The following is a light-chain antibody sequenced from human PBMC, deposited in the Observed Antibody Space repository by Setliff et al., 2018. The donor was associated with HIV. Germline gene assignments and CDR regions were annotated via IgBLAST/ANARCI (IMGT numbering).Light chain of an antibody. J-gene: IGLJ1*01. CDR3: SIHRSRGYV. CDR1: GSDVGTSKY. CDR2: DVT. Sequence: QSALAQPASVSGSPGQSITISCTGTGSDVGTSKYVSWYQQHPGKAPKLIIYDVTTRPSGVSNRFSGSKSGNTASLTISGHQAEDEADYYCSIHRSRGYVFGTGTKVTVL. V-gene: IGLV2-14*03.